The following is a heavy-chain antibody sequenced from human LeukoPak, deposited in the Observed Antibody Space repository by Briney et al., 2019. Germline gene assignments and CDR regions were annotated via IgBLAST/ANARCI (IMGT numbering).Heavy chain of an antibody. CDR1: GGSISSYY. D-gene: IGHD1-26*01. Sequence: PSETLSLTGTVSGGSISSYYWSWIRQPPGKGLEWIGYIYYSGHTRYNPSLKSRVTISVDTSKNQFSLKLSSVTAADTAVYYCARDSGELSIIDYWGQGTLVTVSS. J-gene: IGHJ4*02. CDR2: IYYSGHT. CDR3: ARDSGELSIIDY. V-gene: IGHV4-59*01.